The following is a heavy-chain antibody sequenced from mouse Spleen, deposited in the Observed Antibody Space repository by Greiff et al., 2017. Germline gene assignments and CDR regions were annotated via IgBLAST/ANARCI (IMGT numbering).Heavy chain of an antibody. D-gene: IGHD1-1*01. J-gene: IGHJ2*01. V-gene: IGHV1S127*01. CDR1: GYTFTSYW. CDR2: IDPSDSYT. Sequence: QVQLQQPGAELVKPGASVKMSCKASGYTFTSYWMHWVKQRPGQGLEWIGVIDPSDSYTSYNQKFKGKATLTVDTSSSTAYMQLSSLTSEDSAVYYCTREERFSYGYWGQGTTLTVSS. CDR3: TREERFSYGY.